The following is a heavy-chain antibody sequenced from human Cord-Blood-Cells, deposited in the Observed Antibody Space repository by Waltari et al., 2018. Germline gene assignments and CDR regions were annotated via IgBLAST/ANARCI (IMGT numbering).Heavy chain of an antibody. J-gene: IGHJ3*02. V-gene: IGHV1-69*09. D-gene: IGHD1-26*01. CDR2: SIPILGIA. CDR3: ARVPGGELLIAFDI. Sequence: QVQLVQSGAEVKKPGSSVKVSCKASGGTFSSYAISWVRQAPGQGLEWMGRSIPILGIANYAQKFQGRVTITADKSTSTAYMELSSLRSEDTAVYYCARVPGGELLIAFDIWGQGTMVTVSS. CDR1: GGTFSSYA.